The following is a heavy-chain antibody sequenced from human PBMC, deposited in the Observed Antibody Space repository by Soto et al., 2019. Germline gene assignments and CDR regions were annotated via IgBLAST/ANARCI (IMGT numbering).Heavy chain of an antibody. CDR3: GRGTWRGGMDV. J-gene: IGHJ6*02. D-gene: IGHD1-26*01. Sequence: GASVKVSCKAAGYTFTNYVISWVRQAPGQGLEWMGWISAYNGNTNYAQKLQGRVTMTTDTSTNTAYMELRSLRSDDTAVYYCGRGTWRGGMDVWGQGPTVTVSS. CDR1: GYTFTNYV. CDR2: ISAYNGNT. V-gene: IGHV1-18*01.